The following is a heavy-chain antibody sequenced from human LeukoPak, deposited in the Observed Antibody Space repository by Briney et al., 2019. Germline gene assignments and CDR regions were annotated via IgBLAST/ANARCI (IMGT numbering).Heavy chain of an antibody. V-gene: IGHV1-46*01. CDR3: ARDSGSGNNDY. D-gene: IGHD1-26*01. J-gene: IGHJ4*02. CDR1: GYTFPSYF. Sequence: GASVTVSFKASGYTFPSYFMHWVRQAPGQGLEWMGIINPTGGSTTYAQKFQGRVTFISNTSATTAFMELSSLRSEDAAVYYCARDSGSGNNDYWGQGTLVTVSS. CDR2: INPTGGST.